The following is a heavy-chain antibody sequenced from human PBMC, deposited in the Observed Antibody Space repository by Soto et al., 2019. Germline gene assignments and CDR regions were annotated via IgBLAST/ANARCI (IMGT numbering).Heavy chain of an antibody. CDR2: FDPEDGET. Sequence: ASVKVSCKVSGYTLTELSMHWVRQAPGKGLEWMGGFDPEDGETIYAQKFQGRVTMTEDTSTDTAYMELSSLRSEDTAVYYCATDSSRIAAAGTDGAFDIWGQGTIVTVSS. J-gene: IGHJ3*02. CDR1: GYTLTELS. V-gene: IGHV1-24*01. CDR3: ATDSSRIAAAGTDGAFDI. D-gene: IGHD6-13*01.